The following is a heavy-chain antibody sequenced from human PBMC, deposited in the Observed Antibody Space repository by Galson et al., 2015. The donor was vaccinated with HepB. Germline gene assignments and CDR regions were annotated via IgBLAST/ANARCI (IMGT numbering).Heavy chain of an antibody. CDR1: EYRFTSYW. D-gene: IGHD2-2*01. V-gene: IGHV5-10-1*01. CDR3: GGHFCSCSSWHFFFDF. J-gene: IGHJ4*02. Sequence: QSGAEVKKPGESLRISCKGFEYRFTSYWISWVRQMPGKGLEWMGRIDPSDSYTNYSPSFKGHVTISVDKSVSTAYLQWNSLQASDPAMYYCGGHFCSCSSWHFFFDFWGQGTLVTVSS. CDR2: IDPSDSYT.